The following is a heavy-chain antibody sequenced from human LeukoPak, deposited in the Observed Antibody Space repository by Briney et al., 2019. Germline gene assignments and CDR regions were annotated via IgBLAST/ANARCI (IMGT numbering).Heavy chain of an antibody. CDR2: INPNNGGT. V-gene: IGHV1-2*02. CDR1: GYTFTGYY. J-gene: IGHJ4*02. Sequence: GASVNVSCKASGYTFTGYYMHWVRQAPGQGLEWMGWINPNNGGTNYARKFHGRVTMTRDTSISTLYMELSSLRSDDTAVYYCARAYCSAGDCYEFDYWGQGTLVTVSS. CDR3: ARAYCSAGDCYEFDY. D-gene: IGHD2-15*01.